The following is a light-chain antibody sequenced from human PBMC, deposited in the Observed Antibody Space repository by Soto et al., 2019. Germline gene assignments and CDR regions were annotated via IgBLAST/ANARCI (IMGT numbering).Light chain of an antibody. Sequence: QSVLTQPPSVSGAPGQRVTISCTGSNSNIGAGYDVHWYQQLPGTAPNLLIHDNSNRPSGVPDRFSGSKSGTSASLAITGLQAEDEADYYCQSYDSSLSAYVFGTGTNLTVL. CDR1: NSNIGAGYD. CDR3: QSYDSSLSAYV. J-gene: IGLJ1*01. CDR2: DNS. V-gene: IGLV1-40*01.